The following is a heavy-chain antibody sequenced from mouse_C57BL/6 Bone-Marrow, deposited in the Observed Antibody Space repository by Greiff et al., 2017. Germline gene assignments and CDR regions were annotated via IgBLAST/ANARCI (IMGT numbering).Heavy chain of an antibody. J-gene: IGHJ3*01. CDR3: ARSYPAWFAY. CDR2: ISSGSSTI. V-gene: IGHV5-17*01. Sequence: EVMLVESGGGLVKPGGSLKLSCAASGFTFSDYGMHWVRQAPEKGLEWVAYISSGSSTIYYADTVKGRFTISRDNAKKTLFLQMTSLRSEDTAMYYCARSYPAWFAYWGQGTLVTVSA. CDR1: GFTFSDYG.